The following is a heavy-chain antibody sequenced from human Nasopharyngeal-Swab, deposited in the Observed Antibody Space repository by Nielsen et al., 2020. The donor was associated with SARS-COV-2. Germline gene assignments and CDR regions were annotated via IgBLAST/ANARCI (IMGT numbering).Heavy chain of an antibody. Sequence: WVRQAPGQGLEWMGIINPGGGGARYSQNFQGRVTMTRDTSTSTVYMELSSLRSEDTAVYYCAREDIVGPLLDYWGQGTLVTVSS. V-gene: IGHV1-46*01. J-gene: IGHJ4*02. D-gene: IGHD1-26*01. CDR3: AREDIVGPLLDY. CDR2: INPGGGGA.